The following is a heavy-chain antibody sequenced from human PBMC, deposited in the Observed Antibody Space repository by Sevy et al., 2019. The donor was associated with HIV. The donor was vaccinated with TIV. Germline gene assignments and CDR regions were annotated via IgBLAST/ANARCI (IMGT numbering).Heavy chain of an antibody. CDR2: IYYNGHT. Sequence: SETLSLTCSVXGGTIVSSGHYWGWIRQTPGKGLEWIGSIYYNGHTYYNPSLNSRLTISIDTSKNQFSLNLSSVTAADTAIYFCAREAGGYDYXYGMDVWGQGTTVTVSS. CDR3: AREAGGYDYXYGMDV. V-gene: IGHV4-39*02. CDR1: GGTIVSSGHY. D-gene: IGHD5-12*01. J-gene: IGHJ6*02.